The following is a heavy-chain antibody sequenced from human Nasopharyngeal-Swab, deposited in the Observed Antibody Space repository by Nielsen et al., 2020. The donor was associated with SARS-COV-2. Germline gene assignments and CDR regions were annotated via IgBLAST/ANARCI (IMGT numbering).Heavy chain of an antibody. J-gene: IGHJ6*02. CDR3: ARGAFGGDLHHYYGMDV. V-gene: IGHV3-13*01. D-gene: IGHD3-10*01. CDR1: GFTFSTYD. CDR2: IGIAGDT. Sequence: GESLKISCAASGFTFSTYDMHWVRQGPGKGLEWVSGIGIAGDTSYAGSVKGRFTISRENAKNSMYLQMNSLTAGDTAVYYCARGAFGGDLHHYYGMDVWGQGTTVTVSS.